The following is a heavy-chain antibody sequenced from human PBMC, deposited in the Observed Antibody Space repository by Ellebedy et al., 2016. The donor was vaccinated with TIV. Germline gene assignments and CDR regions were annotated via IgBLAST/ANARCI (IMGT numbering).Heavy chain of an antibody. J-gene: IGHJ4*02. D-gene: IGHD4-17*01. CDR3: ARVSVYGDSPVDY. CDR1: GGSISSDGYY. CDR2: IYYSGST. Sequence: MPSETLSLTCTVSGGSISSDGYYWSWFRQHPWKGLEWIGYIYYSGSTYYNPSPKSRITLSVDTSKNQFSLKLRSVTAADTAVYYCARVSVYGDSPVDYWGQGTLVTVSS. V-gene: IGHV4-31*03.